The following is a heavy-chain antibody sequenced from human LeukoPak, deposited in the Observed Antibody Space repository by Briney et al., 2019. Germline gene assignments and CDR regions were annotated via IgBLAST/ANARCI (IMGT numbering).Heavy chain of an antibody. V-gene: IGHV3-33*01. CDR1: GFSFDTYA. CDR3: ARETFGSGSYPDF. D-gene: IGHD3-10*01. J-gene: IGHJ4*02. CDR2: IWHDGSHK. Sequence: GRSLRLSCAASGFSFDTYAMHWVRQAPGQGLEWVALIWHDGSHKFYSNSVRGQFTISRDNSKNTVYLQMSNLRPDDTAVYYCARETFGSGSYPDFWGQGTLVTVSS.